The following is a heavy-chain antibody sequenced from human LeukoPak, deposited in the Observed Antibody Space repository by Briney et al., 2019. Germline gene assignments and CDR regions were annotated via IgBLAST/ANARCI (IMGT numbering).Heavy chain of an antibody. Sequence: ASVKVSCKASGYTFTSYYIHWVRLAPGQGLEWMGIINPSGSSTHYAQKFQGRVTMTTDTSTSTVHMDLGSLRSEDTAVYYCARFAHVYSAYDYWGQGTLVTVSS. CDR1: GYTFTSYY. J-gene: IGHJ4*02. CDR3: ARFAHVYSAYDY. V-gene: IGHV1-46*01. CDR2: INPSGSST. D-gene: IGHD5-12*01.